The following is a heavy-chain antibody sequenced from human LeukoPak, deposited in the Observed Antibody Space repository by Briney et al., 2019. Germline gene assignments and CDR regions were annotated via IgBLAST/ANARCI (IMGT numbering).Heavy chain of an antibody. CDR1: GFTFSSYG. V-gene: IGHV3-30*02. J-gene: IGHJ6*02. CDR3: AKAGREVRGVIKLYYYGMDV. D-gene: IGHD3-10*01. Sequence: PGGSLRLSCAASGFTFSSYGMHWVRQAPGKGLEWVAFIXXXGSNKYYADSVKGRFTISRDNSKNTLYLQMNSLRAEDTAVYYCAKAGREVRGVIKLYYYGMDVWGQGTTVTVSS. CDR2: IXXXGSNK.